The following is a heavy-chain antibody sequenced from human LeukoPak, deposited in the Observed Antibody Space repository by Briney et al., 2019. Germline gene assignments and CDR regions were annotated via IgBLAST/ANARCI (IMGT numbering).Heavy chain of an antibody. CDR3: ARGQYYYDSSGPFDY. Sequence: GGSLRLSXAASGFTFSSYWMSWVRQSPGKGLEWVANIKQDGSEKYYVDSVKGRFTISRDNAKNSLYLQMNSLRAEDTAVYYCARGQYYYDSSGPFDYWGQGTLVTVSS. D-gene: IGHD3-22*01. CDR1: GFTFSSYW. V-gene: IGHV3-7*01. CDR2: IKQDGSEK. J-gene: IGHJ4*02.